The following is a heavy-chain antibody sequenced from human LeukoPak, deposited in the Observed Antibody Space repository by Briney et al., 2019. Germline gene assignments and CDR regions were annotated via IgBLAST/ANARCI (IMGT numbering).Heavy chain of an antibody. CDR3: ARDKVDFWSGYYNY. Sequence: GGSLRLSCAASGFTFSSYWMSWGRQAPGKGLEWVANIKQDGSEKYYVDSVKGRFTISRDNAKNSLYLQMNSLRAEDTAVYYCARDKVDFWSGYYNYWGQGTLVTVSS. CDR1: GFTFSSYW. J-gene: IGHJ4*02. V-gene: IGHV3-7*01. CDR2: IKQDGSEK. D-gene: IGHD3-3*01.